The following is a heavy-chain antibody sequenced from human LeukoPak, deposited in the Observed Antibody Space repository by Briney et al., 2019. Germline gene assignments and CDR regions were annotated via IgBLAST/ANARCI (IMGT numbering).Heavy chain of an antibody. D-gene: IGHD3-9*01. J-gene: IGHJ3*02. CDR3: ARHLNYDILTGRAIDAFDI. Sequence: GESLKISCKGSGYSFTSYWIGWVRQMPGKGLEWMGIIYPGDSDTRYSPSFQGQVTISADKSITTAYLQWSSLMASDTAMYYCARHLNYDILTGRAIDAFDIWGQGTMVTVSS. CDR1: GYSFTSYW. CDR2: IYPGDSDT. V-gene: IGHV5-51*01.